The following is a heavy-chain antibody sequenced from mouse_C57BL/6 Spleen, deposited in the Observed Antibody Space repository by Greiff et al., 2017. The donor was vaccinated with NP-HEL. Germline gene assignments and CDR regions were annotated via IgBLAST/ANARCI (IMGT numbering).Heavy chain of an antibody. D-gene: IGHD2-3*01. CDR2: IWTGGGT. J-gene: IGHJ2*01. CDR1: GFSLTSYA. V-gene: IGHV2-9-1*01. Sequence: QVQLQQSGPGLVAPSQSLSITCTVSGFSLTSYAISWVRQPPGKGLEWLGVIWTGGGTNYNSALKSRLSISKDNSKSQVFLKMNSLQTDDTARYYCARTTYDGYLHFDYWGQGTTLTVSS. CDR3: ARTTYDGYLHFDY.